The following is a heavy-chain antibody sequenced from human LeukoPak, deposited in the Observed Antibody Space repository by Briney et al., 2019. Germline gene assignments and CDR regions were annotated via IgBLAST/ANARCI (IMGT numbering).Heavy chain of an antibody. V-gene: IGHV3-53*01. CDR1: GFTVSSNY. Sequence: GGSLRLSCAASGFTVSSNYMSWVRQAPGKGLEWVSVIYSGGSTYYADSVKGRFTISRDNSKNTLYLQMNSLRAEDTAVYYCARDHTPGIAAAGTQDAFDIWGQGTMVTVSP. J-gene: IGHJ3*02. CDR3: ARDHTPGIAAAGTQDAFDI. D-gene: IGHD6-13*01. CDR2: IYSGGST.